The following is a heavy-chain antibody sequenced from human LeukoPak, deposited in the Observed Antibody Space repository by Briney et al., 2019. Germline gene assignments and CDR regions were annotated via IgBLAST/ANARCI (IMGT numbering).Heavy chain of an antibody. CDR3: ARGQYSGSCFDN. CDR1: GFTFSSYV. Sequence: SESLTLTCTASGFTFSSYVLSWVRQPPGKGLEWLGYIYYSGSTNYNPSLKSRVTILVDTSKNQFSLKVSSVTAADTAVYYCARGQYSGSCFDNWGQGSLVTVSS. V-gene: IGHV4-59*01. CDR2: IYYSGST. D-gene: IGHD1-26*01. J-gene: IGHJ4*02.